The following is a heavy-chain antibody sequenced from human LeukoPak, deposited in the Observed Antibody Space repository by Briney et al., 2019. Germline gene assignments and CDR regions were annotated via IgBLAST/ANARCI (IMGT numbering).Heavy chain of an antibody. CDR3: ARDWALTVASPYYFDY. J-gene: IGHJ4*02. CDR1: GFTFSSYS. D-gene: IGHD3-3*02. Sequence: PGGSLRLSCAASGFTFSSYSMNWVRQTPGKGLEWVSSISSSGSYIYYADSVKGRFTISRDNAKNSLYLQMNSLRAEDTAVYYCARDWALTVASPYYFDYWGQGTLVTVSS. V-gene: IGHV3-21*01. CDR2: ISSSGSYI.